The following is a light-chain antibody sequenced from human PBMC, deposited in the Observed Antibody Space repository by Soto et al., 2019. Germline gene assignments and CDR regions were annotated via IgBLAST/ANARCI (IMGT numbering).Light chain of an antibody. J-gene: IGKJ5*01. CDR2: DAS. CDR3: QHYDSYPIT. V-gene: IGKV1-5*01. Sequence: DIQITQSPSTLSASVGDRVTITCRASQSISGWLAWYQQKPGKAPNLLIYDASSLESGVPSRFSGSGSGTEFTLTISSLQPADFATYYCQHYDSYPITFGQGTRLEIK. CDR1: QSISGW.